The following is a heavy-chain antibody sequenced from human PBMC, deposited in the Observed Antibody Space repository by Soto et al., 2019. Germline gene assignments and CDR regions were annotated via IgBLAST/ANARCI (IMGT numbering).Heavy chain of an antibody. CDR2: ISYDGSNK. CDR1: GFTFSSYG. J-gene: IGHJ6*02. D-gene: IGHD6-6*01. V-gene: IGHV3-30*03. CDR3: CSSPDYYYYGMDV. Sequence: QVQLVESGGGVVQPGRSLRLSCAASGFTFSSYGMHWVRQAPGKGLDWVAVISYDGSNKYYADSVKGRFTISRDNSKNTLYLQMNSLRAEDTAVYYCCSSPDYYYYGMDVWGQGTTVTVSS.